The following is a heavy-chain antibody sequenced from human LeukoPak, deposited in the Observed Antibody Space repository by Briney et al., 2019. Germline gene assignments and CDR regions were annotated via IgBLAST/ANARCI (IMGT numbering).Heavy chain of an antibody. Sequence: GRPLRLSCAASGFTFSSYWMHWVRQVPRKGLVWVARINPDGSSITYAVSVKGRFTISRDNAKNTLYLQMDSLRAEDTGVYYCARSNQADDYWGQGTLVTVSS. CDR2: INPDGSSI. CDR1: GFTFSSYW. V-gene: IGHV3-74*01. D-gene: IGHD1-14*01. J-gene: IGHJ4*02. CDR3: ARSNQADDY.